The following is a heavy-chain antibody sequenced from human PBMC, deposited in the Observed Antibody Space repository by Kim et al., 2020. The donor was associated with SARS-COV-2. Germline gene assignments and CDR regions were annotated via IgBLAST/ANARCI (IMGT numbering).Heavy chain of an antibody. V-gene: IGHV3-49*03. Sequence: GGSLRLSCTASGFTFGDYAMSWFRQAPGKGLEWVGFIRSKAYGGTTEYAASVKGRFTISRDDSKSIAYLQMNSLKTEDTAVYYCTRTKDIVVVVAATVLDYWGQGTLVTVSS. J-gene: IGHJ4*02. CDR1: GFTFGDYA. D-gene: IGHD2-15*01. CDR2: IRSKAYGGTT. CDR3: TRTKDIVVVVAATVLDY.